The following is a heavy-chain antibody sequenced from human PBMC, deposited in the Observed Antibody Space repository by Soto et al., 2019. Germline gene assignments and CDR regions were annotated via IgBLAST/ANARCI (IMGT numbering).Heavy chain of an antibody. V-gene: IGHV1-18*01. J-gene: IGHJ3*01. CDR3: ARGRGVVVPAGTPDAFDV. Sequence: EAAVKFSCKASGYTFNKYGFNWVRQAPGQGLEWMGRISAYNDYTNFAQKFQGRVTLTTDASTNTAYMELKILRSDDTAIYYCARGRGVVVPAGTPDAFDVWGQGTMVTVSS. D-gene: IGHD6-13*01. CDR1: GYTFNKYG. CDR2: ISAYNDYT.